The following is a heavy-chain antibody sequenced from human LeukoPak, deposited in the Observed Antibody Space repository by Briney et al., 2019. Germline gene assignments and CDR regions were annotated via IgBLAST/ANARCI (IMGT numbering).Heavy chain of an antibody. V-gene: IGHV1-69-2*01. J-gene: IGHJ4*02. CDR3: AGGDYFGGNY. CDR1: GYTFTDYY. D-gene: IGHD4-17*01. Sequence: ASVKISCKVSGYTFTDYYMYWVQQAPGKGLEWMGLVDPEDGETTYAEKFQGRVTITADTSTDTAYMELSSLRSEDTAVYYCAGGDYFGGNYWGQGTLVTVSS. CDR2: VDPEDGET.